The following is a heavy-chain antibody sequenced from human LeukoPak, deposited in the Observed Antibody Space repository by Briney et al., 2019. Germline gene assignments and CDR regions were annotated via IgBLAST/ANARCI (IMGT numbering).Heavy chain of an antibody. J-gene: IGHJ4*02. CDR1: GFTFSSYG. CDR2: ISYDGSNK. CDR3: AGCSTSSSFDY. V-gene: IGHV3-30*03. Sequence: GGSLRLSCAASGFTFSSYGMHWVRQAPGKGLEWVAVISYDGSNKYYADSVKGRFTISRDNSKNTLYLQMNSLRAGDTAVYYCAGCSTSSSFDYWGQGTLVTVSS. D-gene: IGHD2-2*01.